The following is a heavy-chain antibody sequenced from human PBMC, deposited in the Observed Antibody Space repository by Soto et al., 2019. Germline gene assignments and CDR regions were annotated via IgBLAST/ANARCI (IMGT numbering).Heavy chain of an antibody. CDR3: ARDESPTSYYYDSSAKPFDY. CDR1: GFTFSSYG. J-gene: IGHJ4*02. CDR2: IWYDGSNK. Sequence: LRLSCAASGFTFSSYGMHWVRQAPGKGLEWVAVIWYDGSNKYYADSVKGRFTISRDNSKNTLYLQMNSLRAEDTAVYYCARDESPTSYYYDSSAKPFDYWGQGTLVTVS. V-gene: IGHV3-33*01. D-gene: IGHD3-22*01.